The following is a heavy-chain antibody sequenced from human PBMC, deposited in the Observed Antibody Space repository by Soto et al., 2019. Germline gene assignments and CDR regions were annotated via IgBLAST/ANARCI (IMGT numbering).Heavy chain of an antibody. V-gene: IGHV3-30*18. CDR2: ISYDGSNK. Sequence: SLRLSCAASGFTFSSYGMHWVRQAPGKGLEWVAVISYDGSNKYYADSVKGRFTISRDNSKNTLYLQMNSLRAEDTAVYYCAKGTGSYLFYWGQGTLVTVSS. D-gene: IGHD1-26*01. CDR1: GFTFSSYG. CDR3: AKGTGSYLFY. J-gene: IGHJ4*02.